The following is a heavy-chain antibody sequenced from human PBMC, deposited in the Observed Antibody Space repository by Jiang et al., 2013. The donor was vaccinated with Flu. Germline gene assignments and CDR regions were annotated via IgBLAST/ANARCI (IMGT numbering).Heavy chain of an antibody. CDR1: GYTFTNYG. D-gene: IGHD3-22*01. CDR3: ATDRRDSSGSFFFDY. V-gene: IGHV1-18*01. CDR2: ISTYNGIT. Sequence: SGAEVKKPGASVKVSCKASGYTFTNYGFSWVRQAPGQGLEWMGWISTYNGITNYVEKLQGRVTMTADTSTSTAYMELRSLRSDDTAVYYCATDRRDSSGSFFFDYWGQGTLVTVSS. J-gene: IGHJ4*02.